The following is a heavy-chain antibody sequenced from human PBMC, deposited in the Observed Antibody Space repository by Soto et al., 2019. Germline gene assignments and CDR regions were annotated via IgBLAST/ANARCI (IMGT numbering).Heavy chain of an antibody. Sequence: QVLLVQSGAEMNQPGSSVSVSCKASGDSFTNYAFTWVRQAPGQGPEWLGGIILALGTPHYSQRFQGRLTITPDESSSTVYMELGSLRLDDTAVYYCGRYCTNTKCRGGYYLDLWGQGTLLTVSS. CDR3: GRYCTNTKCRGGYYLDL. D-gene: IGHD2-8*01. CDR2: IILALGTP. V-gene: IGHV1-69*01. J-gene: IGHJ5*02. CDR1: GDSFTNYA.